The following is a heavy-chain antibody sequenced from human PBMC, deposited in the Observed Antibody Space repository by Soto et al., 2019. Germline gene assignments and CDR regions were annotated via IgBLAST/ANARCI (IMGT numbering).Heavy chain of an antibody. CDR3: ARDSRGLPRGP. D-gene: IGHD2-21*02. CDR1: GGTFSSYA. V-gene: IGHV1-69*06. J-gene: IGHJ5*02. Sequence: GASVKVSCKASGGTFSSYAISCVRQAPGQGLEWMGGIIPIFGTANYAQKFQGRVTITADKSTSTAYMELSSLRSEDTAVYYCARDSRGLPRGPWGQGTLVTVSS. CDR2: IIPIFGTA.